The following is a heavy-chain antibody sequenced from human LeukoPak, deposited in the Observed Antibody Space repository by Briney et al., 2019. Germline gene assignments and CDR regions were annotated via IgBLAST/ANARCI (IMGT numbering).Heavy chain of an antibody. CDR3: ARGYQLLSFDY. J-gene: IGHJ4*02. CDR2: ISAYNGKT. Sequence: ASVTVSCKASGYTFTRYGISWVGQAPGKGVEGMGWISAYNGKTNYVQTLQGRVTMTTDTSTSTAYMELRSLRSDDTAVYYCARGYQLLSFDYWGQGTLVTVSS. CDR1: GYTFTRYG. V-gene: IGHV1-18*01. D-gene: IGHD2-2*01.